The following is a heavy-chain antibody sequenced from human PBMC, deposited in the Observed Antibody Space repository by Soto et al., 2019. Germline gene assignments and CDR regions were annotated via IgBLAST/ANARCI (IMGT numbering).Heavy chain of an antibody. CDR1: GFTFSSHI. D-gene: IGHD6-19*01. CDR3: AREKGAVAGFDS. Sequence: WGSLRLFCAASGFTFSSHIMNWVRQAPGKGLEWVSSISSSNNYIYYANSVKGRFTISRDNAKNSLYLQMNSLRAEDTAVYYCAREKGAVAGFDSWGQGTRVTVSS. V-gene: IGHV3-21*01. CDR2: ISSSNNYI. J-gene: IGHJ4*02.